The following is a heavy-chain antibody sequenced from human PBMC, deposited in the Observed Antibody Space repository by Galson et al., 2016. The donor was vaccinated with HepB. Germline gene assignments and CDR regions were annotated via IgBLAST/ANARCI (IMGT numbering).Heavy chain of an antibody. CDR1: GLILTNNY. CDR2: IYSGGST. Sequence: SLRLSCAASGLILTNNYMNWVRQAPGKGLEWVSVIYSGGSTYYADSVKGRFTMSRDESKKMLSLQMNNLRAEDTALYYCVRGTRGDLDHWGQGTPVTVSS. CDR3: VRGTRGDLDH. D-gene: IGHD3-10*01. V-gene: IGHV3-53*01. J-gene: IGHJ4*02.